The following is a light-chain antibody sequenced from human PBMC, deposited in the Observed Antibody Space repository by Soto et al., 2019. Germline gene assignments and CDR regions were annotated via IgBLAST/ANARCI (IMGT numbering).Light chain of an antibody. Sequence: EKVMTQSPATLSVSPGERATLSCRASQNVKTRLAWYQQKPGQAPRLLIFDAFTRATGIPARFSGNASGTDFTLTISSLQSEDSAVYYCQQYDEWPLTFGGGTKVEIK. V-gene: IGKV3-15*01. CDR3: QQYDEWPLT. CDR1: QNVKTR. CDR2: DAF. J-gene: IGKJ4*01.